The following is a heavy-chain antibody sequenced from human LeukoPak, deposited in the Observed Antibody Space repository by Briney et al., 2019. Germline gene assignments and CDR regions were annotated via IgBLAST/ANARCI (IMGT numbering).Heavy chain of an antibody. CDR3: ARDDKWAWDFLSGSDYYYYGMDV. V-gene: IGHV3-30-3*01. CDR1: GFTFSSYA. CDR2: ISYDGSNK. J-gene: IGHJ6*02. Sequence: PGRSLRLSCAASGFTFSSYAMHWVRQAPGKGPEWVAVISYDGSNKYYADSVKGRFTISRDNSKNTLYLQMNSLRAEDTAVYYCARDDKWAWDFLSGSDYYYYGMDVWGQGTTVTVSS. D-gene: IGHD3-3*01.